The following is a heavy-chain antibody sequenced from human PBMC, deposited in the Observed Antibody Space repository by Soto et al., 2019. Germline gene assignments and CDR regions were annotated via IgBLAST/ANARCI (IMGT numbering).Heavy chain of an antibody. CDR1: GYTFTNFG. CDR3: ARAVAVAADFDY. Sequence: ASVKVSCKTSGYTFTNFGLSLVRQAPGQGLEWMGWISAYNGNTNYAQKFQGRVTITRDTSASTAYMELSSLRSEDTAVYYCARAVAVAADFDYWGQGTLVTVSS. CDR2: ISAYNGNT. V-gene: IGHV1-18*01. J-gene: IGHJ4*02. D-gene: IGHD6-19*01.